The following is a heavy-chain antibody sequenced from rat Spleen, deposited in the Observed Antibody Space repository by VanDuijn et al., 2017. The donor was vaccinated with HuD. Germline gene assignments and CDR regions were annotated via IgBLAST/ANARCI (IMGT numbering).Heavy chain of an antibody. D-gene: IGHD1-12*02. CDR2: IISDGSRT. CDR1: GFTFNNCD. V-gene: IGHV5-7*01. Sequence: EVQLVESGGGLVQPGGSMKLSCAASGFTFNNCDMAWVRQAPKKGLEWVATIISDGSRTYYRDSVKGRFTISRDNAKSTLYLQMDSLRSEDTATYYCSRLAYYYDGSYYYYFDFWGQGVMVTVSS. CDR3: SRLAYYYDGSYYYYFDF. J-gene: IGHJ2*01.